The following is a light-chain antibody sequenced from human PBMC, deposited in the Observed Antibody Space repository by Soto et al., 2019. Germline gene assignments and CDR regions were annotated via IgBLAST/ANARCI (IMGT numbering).Light chain of an antibody. CDR2: DNA. Sequence: QSVLTQPPSASGTPGQRVTISCSGSNSNIGGNTVNWYQQLPATAPKLLIHDNAQRPSGVPDRFSGSKSGTSASLAISGLQSEDEADYYCAAWDDSLKGPIFGGGTPLTVL. J-gene: IGLJ2*01. V-gene: IGLV1-44*01. CDR1: NSNIGGNT. CDR3: AAWDDSLKGPI.